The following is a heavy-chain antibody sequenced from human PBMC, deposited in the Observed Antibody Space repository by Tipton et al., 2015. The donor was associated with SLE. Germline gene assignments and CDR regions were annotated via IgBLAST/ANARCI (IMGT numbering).Heavy chain of an antibody. Sequence: RSLRLSCAASGFTFSSYGMHWVRQAPGKGLEWVAVIWYDGSNKYYADSVKGRFTISRDNSKNTLYLQMNSLRAEDTAVYYCAREGQPPRYYYGMDVWGQGTTVTVSS. J-gene: IGHJ6*02. CDR2: IWYDGSNK. V-gene: IGHV3-33*08. CDR1: GFTFSSYG. D-gene: IGHD6-13*01. CDR3: AREGQPPRYYYGMDV.